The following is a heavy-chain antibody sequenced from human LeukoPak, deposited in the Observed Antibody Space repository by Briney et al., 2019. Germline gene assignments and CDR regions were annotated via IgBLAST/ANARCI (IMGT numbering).Heavy chain of an antibody. J-gene: IGHJ4*02. V-gene: IGHV3-13*04. D-gene: IGHD6-13*01. CDR2: IGTAGDT. Sequence: SGRSLRLSCAASGFTFSSYDMHWLRQATGKGLEWVSAIGTAGDTYYPGSVKGRFTISRENAKNSLYLQMNSLRAEDTAVYYCARAAAGTGFDYWGQGTLVTVSS. CDR1: GFTFSSYD. CDR3: ARAAAGTGFDY.